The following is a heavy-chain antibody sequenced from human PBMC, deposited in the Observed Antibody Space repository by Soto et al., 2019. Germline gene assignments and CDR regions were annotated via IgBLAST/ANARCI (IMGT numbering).Heavy chain of an antibody. J-gene: IGHJ4*02. Sequence: QVQLVQSGAEVKKPGSSVKVSCKASGGTFSSYTISWVRQAPGQGLEWMGRIIPILGIANYAQKFQGRVTIPADKSTSTAYMELSSLRSEDTAVYYCARETMVRGVILDYWGQGTLVTVSS. CDR1: GGTFSSYT. CDR3: ARETMVRGVILDY. D-gene: IGHD3-10*01. CDR2: IIPILGIA. V-gene: IGHV1-69*08.